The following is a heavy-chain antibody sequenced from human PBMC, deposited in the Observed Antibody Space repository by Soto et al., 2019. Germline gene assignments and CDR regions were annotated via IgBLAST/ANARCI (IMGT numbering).Heavy chain of an antibody. Sequence: SQTLSLTCAISGDSFSSNSPAWNWIRQSPSRGLESLGRTYYRSKWYNDYAVSVKSRITINPDTSKNQFSLQLNSVTPEDTAVYYCARDLNYAKTPLQYFNWFDPWGQGTLVTVSS. J-gene: IGHJ5*02. V-gene: IGHV6-1*01. CDR2: TYYRSKWYN. CDR3: ARDLNYAKTPLQYFNWFDP. CDR1: GDSFSSNSPA. D-gene: IGHD1-7*01.